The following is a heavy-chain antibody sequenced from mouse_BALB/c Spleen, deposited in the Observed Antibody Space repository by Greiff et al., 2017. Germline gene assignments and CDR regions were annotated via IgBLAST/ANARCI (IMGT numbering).Heavy chain of an antibody. D-gene: IGHD2-14*01. V-gene: IGHV5-6-5*01. CDR3: ARVRRGNYYAMDY. Sequence: EVKLVESGGGLVKPGGSLKLSCAASGFTFSSYAMSWVRQTPEKRLEWVASISSGGSTYYPDSVKGRFTISRDNARNILYLQMSSLRSEDTAMYYCARVRRGNYYAMDYWGQGTSVTVSS. CDR1: GFTFSSYA. CDR2: ISSGGST. J-gene: IGHJ4*01.